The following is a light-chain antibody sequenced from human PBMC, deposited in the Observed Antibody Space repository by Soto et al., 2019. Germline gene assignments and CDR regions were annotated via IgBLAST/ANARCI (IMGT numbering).Light chain of an antibody. V-gene: IGKV3D-20*02. CDR1: QTVSGRY. J-gene: IGKJ1*01. Sequence: EIVLTQSAGTLSLSPGERATLSCRASQTVSGRYLAWFQQKRGQTPRLLIYDASNRAAGVPDRFSGSGSGTDFSLTINRLEPEDFAVYYCQQRRNWPPTFGQGTKVEIK. CDR2: DAS. CDR3: QQRRNWPPT.